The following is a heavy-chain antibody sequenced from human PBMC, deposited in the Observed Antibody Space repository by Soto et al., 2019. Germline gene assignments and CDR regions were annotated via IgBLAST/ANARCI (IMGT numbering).Heavy chain of an antibody. CDR2: ISAYNGNT. CDR3: ARDSVRGAGYYGMDV. CDR1: DYTFTSYG. V-gene: IGHV1-18*04. J-gene: IGHJ6*02. Sequence: ASVKVSCTACDYTFTSYGISWVRQATGQGLEWKGWISAYNGNTNYAQKLQGRVTMATDTSTSTAYMELRSLRSDHTAVYYCARDSVRGAGYYGMDVWGQGTTVTVSS. D-gene: IGHD3-10*01.